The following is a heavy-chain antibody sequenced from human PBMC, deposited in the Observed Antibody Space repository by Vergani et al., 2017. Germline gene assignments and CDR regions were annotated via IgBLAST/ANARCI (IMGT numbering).Heavy chain of an antibody. CDR2: ISWDGGST. Sequence: EVQLVESGGVVVQPGGSLRLSCAASGFTFDDYTMHWVRQAPGKGLEWFSLISWDGGSTYYADSVKGRFTISRDNSKNSLYLQMNSLRTEDTALYYCAKDIGVTTYYGMDVWGQGTTVTVSS. V-gene: IGHV3-43*01. J-gene: IGHJ6*02. D-gene: IGHD4-17*01. CDR1: GFTFDDYT. CDR3: AKDIGVTTYYGMDV.